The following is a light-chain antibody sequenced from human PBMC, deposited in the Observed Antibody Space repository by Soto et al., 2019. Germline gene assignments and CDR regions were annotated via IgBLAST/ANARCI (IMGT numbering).Light chain of an antibody. CDR2: SNN. CDR3: AAWDDSLDAVV. V-gene: IGLV1-44*01. CDR1: RSDVGSYSL. J-gene: IGLJ2*01. Sequence: QSVLTLPASVSGSPGQSITISCTGTRSDVGSYSLVSWYQQLPGTAPKLLIYSNNQRPSGDPDRFSGSKSGTSASVAISGLQSEDEADYYCAAWDDSLDAVVFGGGTKVTVL.